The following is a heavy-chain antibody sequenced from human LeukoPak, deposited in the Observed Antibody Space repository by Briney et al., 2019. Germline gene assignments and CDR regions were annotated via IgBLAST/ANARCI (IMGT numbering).Heavy chain of an antibody. Sequence: GGSLRLSCSASGFTFSSSAMHWVRQAPGKGLEYVSGINDNGRATHYGDSLKGGFTISRDNSKNTLYLQMSTLTTEDTAIYYCVNDVSGSYTFDYWGQGTLVTVSS. J-gene: IGHJ4*02. V-gene: IGHV3-64D*09. CDR1: GFTFSSSA. CDR3: VNDVSGSYTFDY. CDR2: INDNGRAT. D-gene: IGHD1-26*01.